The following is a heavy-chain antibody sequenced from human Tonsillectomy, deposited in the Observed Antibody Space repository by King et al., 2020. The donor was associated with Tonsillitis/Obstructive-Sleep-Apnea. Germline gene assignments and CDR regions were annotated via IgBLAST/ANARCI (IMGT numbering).Heavy chain of an antibody. CDR1: GYTFTNYA. D-gene: IGHD2-2*02. CDR2: INTNTGNP. V-gene: IGHV7-4-1*02. Sequence: VQLVESGSELKKPGASVKVSCKASGYTFTNYAMNWVRQAPGQGLEWMGWINTNTGNPTYAQGFTGRFVFSLDTSVSTAYLQISGLKAEDTAVYYCARDQGWVPAAIGSGLDWYFDLWGRGTLVTVSS. CDR3: ARDQGWVPAAIGSGLDWYFDL. J-gene: IGHJ2*01.